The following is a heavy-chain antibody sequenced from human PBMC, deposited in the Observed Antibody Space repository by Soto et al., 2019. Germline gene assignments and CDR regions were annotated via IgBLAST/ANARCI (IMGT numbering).Heavy chain of an antibody. CDR1: GGSISSSSYY. Sequence: SETLSLTCTVSGGSISSSSYYWGWIRQPPGKGLEWIGSIYYSGSTYYNPSLKSRVTISVDTSKNHFSLKLSSVTAADTAVYYCASHRRAPTKGDYYYMDVWGKGTTVTVSS. CDR2: IYYSGST. J-gene: IGHJ6*03. CDR3: ASHRRAPTKGDYYYMDV. V-gene: IGHV4-39*01.